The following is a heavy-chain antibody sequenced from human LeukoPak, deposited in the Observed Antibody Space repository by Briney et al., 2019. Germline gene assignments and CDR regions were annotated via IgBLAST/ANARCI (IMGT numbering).Heavy chain of an antibody. J-gene: IGHJ3*01. D-gene: IGHD2-8*01. V-gene: IGHV4-59*01. CDR3: ARGFQWHPKPCVFDV. Sequence: SETLSLTCTISGGSTSSYYWSWIRQSPGKGLEWIGDIYYTGDTNDNPSLKSRASISIDTSNNQLSLRLRSVTAADTAVYYCARGFQWHPKPCVFDVWGQGTMVTVSS. CDR1: GGSTSSYY. CDR2: IYYTGDT.